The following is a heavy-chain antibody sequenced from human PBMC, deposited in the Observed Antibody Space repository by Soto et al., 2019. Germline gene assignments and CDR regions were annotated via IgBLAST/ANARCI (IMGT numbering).Heavy chain of an antibody. J-gene: IGHJ4*02. CDR2: IYSGGSA. CDR3: ATHGYIYAGAYFHY. V-gene: IGHV3-66*04. Sequence: EVQLVESGGGLVQPGGSLRLSCAASGFTVSSNYMSWVRQAPGKGLEWVSVIYSGGSAYYADSVKGRFPISRNNPTTTLYLQINSLTAEDTAVYYCATHGYIYAGAYFHYWGQGTLVTVSS. CDR1: GFTVSSNY. D-gene: IGHD5-18*01.